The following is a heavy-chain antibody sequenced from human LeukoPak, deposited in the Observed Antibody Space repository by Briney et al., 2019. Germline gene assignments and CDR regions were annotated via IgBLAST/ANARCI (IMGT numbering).Heavy chain of an antibody. CDR2: INPSGGST. D-gene: IGHD3-10*01. Sequence: ASVKVSCKASGYTFTSYYMHWVRQAPGQGLEWMGIINPSGGSTSCAQKFQGRVTMTRDTSTSTVYMELSSLRSEDTAVYYCARERIDYYGSGSYSIDYWGQGTLVTVSS. J-gene: IGHJ4*02. V-gene: IGHV1-46*01. CDR1: GYTFTSYY. CDR3: ARERIDYYGSGSYSIDY.